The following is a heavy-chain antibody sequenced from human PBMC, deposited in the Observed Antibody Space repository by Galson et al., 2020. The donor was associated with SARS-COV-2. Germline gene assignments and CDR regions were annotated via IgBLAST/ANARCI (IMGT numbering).Heavy chain of an antibody. J-gene: IGHJ1*01. CDR1: GYTLTNHY. CDR2: MSPTRDFP. CDR3: TTSRQTGTVSGILGNFHP. D-gene: IGHD1-1*01. Sequence: ASVKVSCKASGYTLTNHYINWLRQVPGQGPEWMGIMSPTRDFPSYAPKFRDRVTMTRDTSATTFYMELSSLTSEDTAVYYCTTSRQTGTVSGILGNFHPWGQGTLVTVSS. V-gene: IGHV1-46*03.